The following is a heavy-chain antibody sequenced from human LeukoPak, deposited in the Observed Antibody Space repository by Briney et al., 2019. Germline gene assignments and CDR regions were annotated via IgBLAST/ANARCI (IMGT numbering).Heavy chain of an antibody. CDR3: AKAGDPSGLLWFGETR. J-gene: IGHJ4*02. CDR2: ISGSGGST. Sequence: GGSLRLSCAASGFTFSSYAMSWVRQAPGKGLEWVSAISGSGGSTYYADSVKGRFTISGDNSKNTLYLQMNSLRAEDTAVYYCAKAGDPSGLLWFGETRWGQGTLVTVSS. CDR1: GFTFSSYA. D-gene: IGHD3-10*01. V-gene: IGHV3-23*01.